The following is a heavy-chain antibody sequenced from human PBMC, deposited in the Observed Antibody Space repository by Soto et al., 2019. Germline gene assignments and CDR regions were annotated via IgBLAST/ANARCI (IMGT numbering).Heavy chain of an antibody. CDR3: ARNWSGYGDFDI. CDR1: GYTLTELS. J-gene: IGHJ3*02. CDR2: FDPEDGET. V-gene: IGHV1-24*01. Sequence: ASVKVSCKVSGYTLTELSMHWVRQAPGKGLEWMGGFDPEDGETIYAQKFQGRVTMTEDTSTDTAYMELSSLRSEDTAVYYCARNWSGYGDFDIWGRGTMVTVSS. D-gene: IGHD3-3*01.